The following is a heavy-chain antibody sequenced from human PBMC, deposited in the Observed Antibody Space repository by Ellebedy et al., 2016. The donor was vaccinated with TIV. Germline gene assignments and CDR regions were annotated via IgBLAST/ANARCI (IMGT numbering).Heavy chain of an antibody. D-gene: IGHD6-19*01. CDR3: ARFSSGWSDDDSRVSY. Sequence: SETLSLTCTVSGGSISSSSYYWGWIRQPPGKGLEWIGSIYYSGSTYYNPSLKSRVTISVDTSKNQFSLKLSSVTAADTAVYYCARFSSGWSDDDSRVSYWGQGTLVTVSS. V-gene: IGHV4-39*01. CDR2: IYYSGST. J-gene: IGHJ4*02. CDR1: GGSISSSSYY.